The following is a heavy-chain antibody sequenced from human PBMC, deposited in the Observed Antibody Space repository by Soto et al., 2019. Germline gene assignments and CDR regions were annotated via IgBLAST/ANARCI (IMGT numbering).Heavy chain of an antibody. V-gene: IGHV4-34*01. CDR2: INHSGST. Sequence: QVQLQQWGAGLLKPSETLSLTCAVYGGSFSGYYWSWIRQPPGKGLEWIGEINHSGSTNYNPSLKSRVTISVDTSKNQFSLKLSSVTAADTAVYYSARGREQLVLLDYYYMDVWGKGTTVTVSS. CDR1: GGSFSGYY. D-gene: IGHD6-6*01. J-gene: IGHJ6*03. CDR3: ARGREQLVLLDYYYMDV.